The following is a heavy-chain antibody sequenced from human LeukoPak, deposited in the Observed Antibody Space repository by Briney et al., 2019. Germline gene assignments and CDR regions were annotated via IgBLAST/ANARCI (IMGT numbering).Heavy chain of an antibody. D-gene: IGHD1-14*01. Sequence: ASQTLSLTCTVSGGSINSGSYYWSWIRQPAGKGLEWIGRIYTSGSTNYNPSLKSRVTISVDTSKNQFSLKLSSVTAADTAVYYCASSLGTTTDFDYWGQGTLVTVSS. CDR1: GGSINSGSYY. CDR2: IYTSGST. V-gene: IGHV4-61*02. J-gene: IGHJ4*02. CDR3: ASSLGTTTDFDY.